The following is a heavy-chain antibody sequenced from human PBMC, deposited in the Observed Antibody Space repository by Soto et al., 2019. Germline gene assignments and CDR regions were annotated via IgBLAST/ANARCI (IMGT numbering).Heavy chain of an antibody. CDR3: ARDLGYYESSGYFXY. Sequence: GSLRLSCAASGFTFSDYYMSWIRQAPGKGLEWVSYIGSSDNIIYYADSVKGRFTISRDNAKNSLYLQMNSLRAEDTAVYYCARDLGYYESSGYFXYWDQGTLVTVSS. V-gene: IGHV3-11*01. D-gene: IGHD3-22*01. J-gene: IGHJ4*02. CDR1: GFTFSDYY. CDR2: IGSSDNII.